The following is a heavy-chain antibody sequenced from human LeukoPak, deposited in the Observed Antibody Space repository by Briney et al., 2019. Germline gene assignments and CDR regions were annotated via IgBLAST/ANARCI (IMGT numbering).Heavy chain of an antibody. V-gene: IGHV4-30-4*01. CDR1: GGSISSGDYY. D-gene: IGHD2-21*01. Sequence: SQTLSLTCTVSGGSISSGDYYWSWIRQPPGKGLEWIGYIYYSGSTYYNPSLKRRVTISVDTSKNQFSLKLGSVPAADTALYYCATLWSLVDDFDIWGRGTMVTVSS. CDR3: ATLWSLVDDFDI. CDR2: IYYSGST. J-gene: IGHJ3*02.